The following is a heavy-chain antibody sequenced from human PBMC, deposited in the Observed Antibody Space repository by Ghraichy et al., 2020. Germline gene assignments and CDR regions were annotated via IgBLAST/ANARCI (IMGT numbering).Heavy chain of an antibody. CDR3: ARGNFKPGFGVVNPRVLLVYYYMDV. D-gene: IGHD3-3*01. CDR2: INHSGST. CDR1: GGSFSGYY. J-gene: IGHJ6*03. Sequence: SETLSLTCAVYGGSFSGYYWSWIRQPPGKGLEWIGEINHSGSTNYNPSLKSRVTISVDTSKNQFSLKLSSVTAADTAVYYCARGNFKPGFGVVNPRVLLVYYYMDVWGKGTTVTVSS. V-gene: IGHV4-34*01.